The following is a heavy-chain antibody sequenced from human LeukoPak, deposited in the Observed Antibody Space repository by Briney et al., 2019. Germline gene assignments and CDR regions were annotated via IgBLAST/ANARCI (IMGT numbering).Heavy chain of an antibody. J-gene: IGHJ4*02. CDR3: ARLGSSGWSDY. D-gene: IGHD6-19*01. CDR2: IKEEGSER. CDR1: GFTFSSYW. V-gene: IGHV3-7*01. Sequence: SGGSLRLSYAASGFTFSSYWMSWVRQAPGKGLEWVANIKEEGSERHYVDSVKGRFTISRDNAKNSLYLQMNSLRAEDTAIYYCARLGSSGWSDYWGQGTLVTVSS.